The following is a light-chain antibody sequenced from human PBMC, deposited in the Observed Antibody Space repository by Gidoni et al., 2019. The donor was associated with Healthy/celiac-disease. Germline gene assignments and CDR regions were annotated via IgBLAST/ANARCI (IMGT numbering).Light chain of an antibody. CDR2: GAS. J-gene: IGKJ4*01. CDR1: QSVSSSY. V-gene: IGKV3-20*01. Sequence: EIVLTQSPGTLSLSPGARATLSCRASQSVSSSYLAWYQQKPGQAPRLLIYGASSRATGIPDRFSGSGSGTDFTLTISRLEPEDFAVYYCQQYGSSPPVTFGGXTKVEIK. CDR3: QQYGSSPPVT.